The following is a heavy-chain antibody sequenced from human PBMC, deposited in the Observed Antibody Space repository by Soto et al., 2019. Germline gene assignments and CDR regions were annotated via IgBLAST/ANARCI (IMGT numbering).Heavy chain of an antibody. CDR3: AIDFFTSNAYSGSGWDY. J-gene: IGHJ4*02. V-gene: IGHV3-33*01. CDR2: IWYDGSNK. D-gene: IGHD5-12*01. Sequence: QVQLVESGGGVVQPGRSLRLSCAASGFTFSSYGMHWVRQAPGKGLEWVAVIWYDGSNKYYADSVKGRFTISRDNSKNALYLQMNSLSAEDTAVYYCAIDFFTSNAYSGSGWDYWGQGTLVTVSS. CDR1: GFTFSSYG.